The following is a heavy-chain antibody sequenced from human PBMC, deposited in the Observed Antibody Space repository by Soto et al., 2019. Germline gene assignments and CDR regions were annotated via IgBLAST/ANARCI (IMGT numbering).Heavy chain of an antibody. Sequence: VGSLRLSGAASGFTFSNYGMNWVRQAPGKGLAWVSYISSNSATRQYADSVKGRFTISRDKAKNSLYLQMNSLRDEDTAVYYCARGGAARPDYWGQGTLVTVSS. CDR3: ARGGAARPDY. CDR1: GFTFSNYG. J-gene: IGHJ4*02. CDR2: ISSNSATR. V-gene: IGHV3-48*02. D-gene: IGHD6-6*01.